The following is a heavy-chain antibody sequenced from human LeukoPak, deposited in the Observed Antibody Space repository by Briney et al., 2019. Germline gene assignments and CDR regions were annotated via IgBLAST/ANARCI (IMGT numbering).Heavy chain of an antibody. Sequence: GGSLRLSCAPSGFTFRSFGMHFVRQAPGKGLAGVAFIRFDGSNQYYTHSVKARFTISRDNSINPLFLHMNDLRGDDTAVYLCAKGYGESHFDSWGQGTLVTVSS. D-gene: IGHD5-18*01. J-gene: IGHJ4*02. V-gene: IGHV3-30*02. CDR2: IRFDGSNQ. CDR1: GFTFRSFG. CDR3: AKGYGESHFDS.